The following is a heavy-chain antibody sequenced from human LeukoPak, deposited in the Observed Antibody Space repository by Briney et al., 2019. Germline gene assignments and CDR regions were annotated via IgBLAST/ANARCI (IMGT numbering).Heavy chain of an antibody. V-gene: IGHV4-59*01. CDR2: IYYSGST. CDR1: GGSISSYY. D-gene: IGHD6-19*01. Sequence: PSETLSLTCTVSGGSISSYYWSWIRQPPGKGLEWIGYIYYSGSTNYNPSLKSRVTISVDTSKNQFSLKLSSVTAADTAVYYCARMYSNGWYDYWGQGTLVTVSS. J-gene: IGHJ4*02. CDR3: ARMYSNGWYDY.